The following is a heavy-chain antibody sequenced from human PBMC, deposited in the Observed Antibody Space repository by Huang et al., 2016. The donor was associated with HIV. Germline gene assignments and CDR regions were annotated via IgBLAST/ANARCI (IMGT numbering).Heavy chain of an antibody. V-gene: IGHV1-3*01. CDR3: ARVLVPAAIGAFDI. CDR2: INAGNGNT. CDR1: GYNFTSYP. D-gene: IGHD2-2*01. Sequence: QVQLVQSGAEVKKPGASVKVSCKASGYNFTSYPMHWVGQAPGQRLEGRGWINAGNGNTKYSQKFQGRVTSTRDTSASTAYMELSSLRSEDTAVYYCARVLVPAAIGAFDIWGQGTMVTVSS. J-gene: IGHJ3*02.